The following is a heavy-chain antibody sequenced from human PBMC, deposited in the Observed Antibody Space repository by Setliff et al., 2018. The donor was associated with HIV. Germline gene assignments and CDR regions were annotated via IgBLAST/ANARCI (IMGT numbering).Heavy chain of an antibody. CDR3: AKDTGRYFDY. V-gene: IGHV3-30*02. J-gene: IGHJ4*02. CDR1: GFTFSSYG. D-gene: IGHD3-10*01. CDR2: IRYDGSNK. Sequence: PGGSLRLSCAASGFTFSSYGMHWVRQAPGKVLEWVAFIRYDGSNKYYADSVKGRFTISRDNSKNTLYLQMNSLRAEDTAVYYCAKDTGRYFDYWGQGTLVTVSS.